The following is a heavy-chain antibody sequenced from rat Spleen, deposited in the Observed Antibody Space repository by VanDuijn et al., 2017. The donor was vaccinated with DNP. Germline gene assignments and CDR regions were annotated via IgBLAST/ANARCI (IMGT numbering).Heavy chain of an antibody. D-gene: IGHD1-11*01. CDR1: GYSITSNY. CDR3: ARLEFGGYTYYFDY. CDR2: IRNSGST. Sequence: EVQLQESGPGLVTPSQSLSLTCSVTGYSITSNYWGWIRKFPGNKMEWIGHIRNSGSTTYNPSLKSRISITRDTSKNQFFLQLNSVTTEDTATYYCARLEFGGYTYYFDYWGQGVMVTVSS. V-gene: IGHV3-1*01. J-gene: IGHJ2*01.